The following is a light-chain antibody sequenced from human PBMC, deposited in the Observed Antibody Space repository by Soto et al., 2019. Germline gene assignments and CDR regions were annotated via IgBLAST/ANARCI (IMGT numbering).Light chain of an antibody. CDR3: AAWDDSLSAYV. V-gene: IGLV1-47*02. CDR1: NSNLGSNR. Sequence: QSVLTQPPSASGTPGQRVTISCSGSNSNLGSNRVYWYQQLPGAAPKLLIYSNNQRPSGVPDRFSASKSGTSASLAISGLRSGDEAAYYCAAWDDSLSAYVFGTGTQLTVL. CDR2: SNN. J-gene: IGLJ1*01.